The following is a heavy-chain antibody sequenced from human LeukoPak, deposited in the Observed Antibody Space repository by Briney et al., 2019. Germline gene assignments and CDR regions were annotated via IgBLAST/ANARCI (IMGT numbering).Heavy chain of an antibody. CDR1: GGTFSSYA. V-gene: IGHV1-69*13. Sequence: GASVKVSCKASGGTFSSYAISWVRQAPGQGLEWMGGIIPIFGTANYAQKFQGRVTITADESTSTAYMELSSLRSEDTAVYYCARVLDDSPTEYYFDYWGQGTLVTVSP. CDR3: ARVLDDSPTEYYFDY. J-gene: IGHJ4*02. D-gene: IGHD3/OR15-3a*01. CDR2: IIPIFGTA.